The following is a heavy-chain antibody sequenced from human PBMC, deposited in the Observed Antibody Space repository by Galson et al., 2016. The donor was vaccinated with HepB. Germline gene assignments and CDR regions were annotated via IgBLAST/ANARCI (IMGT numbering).Heavy chain of an antibody. V-gene: IGHV1-18*01. Sequence: SVKVSCKASGYTFTSYAISWVRQAPAQALEYLGWIDTSNANTNYPQKFQDRVTLTTDTSTSTTYMELRSLISDDTAVYYCARHYSSTWPAGLIFDSWGPGTRVTVSS. D-gene: IGHD6-6*01. CDR2: IDTSNANT. CDR1: GYTFTSYA. CDR3: ARHYSSTWPAGLIFDS. J-gene: IGHJ4*02.